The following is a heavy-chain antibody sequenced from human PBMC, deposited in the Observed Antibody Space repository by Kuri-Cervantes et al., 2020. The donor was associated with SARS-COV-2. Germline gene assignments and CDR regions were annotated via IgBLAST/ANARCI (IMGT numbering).Heavy chain of an antibody. D-gene: IGHD3-3*01. V-gene: IGHV3-9*01. J-gene: IGHJ6*03. CDR2: ISWNSGSI. CDR1: GFTFDDYA. CDR3: ARIGPELFPWSGFYRHYYYMDV. Sequence: SLKISCAASGFTFDDYAMHWVRQAPGKGLEWVSGISWNSGSIGYADSVKGRFTISRDNAKNSLYLQMNSLRAEDTAVYYCARIGPELFPWSGFYRHYYYMDVWGKGTTVTVSS.